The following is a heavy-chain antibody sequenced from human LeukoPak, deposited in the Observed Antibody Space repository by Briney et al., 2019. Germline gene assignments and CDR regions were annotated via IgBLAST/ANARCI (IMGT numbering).Heavy chain of an antibody. D-gene: IGHD3-22*01. Sequence: PSETLSLTCAVSGGSISSGGYSWSWIRQPPGKGLEWIGYIYHSGSTYYNPSLKSRVTISVDRSKNQSSLKLSSVTAADTAVYYCARGMNSGYYAPLDYWGQGTLVTVSS. CDR2: IYHSGST. CDR1: GGSISSGGYS. CDR3: ARGMNSGYYAPLDY. J-gene: IGHJ4*02. V-gene: IGHV4-30-2*01.